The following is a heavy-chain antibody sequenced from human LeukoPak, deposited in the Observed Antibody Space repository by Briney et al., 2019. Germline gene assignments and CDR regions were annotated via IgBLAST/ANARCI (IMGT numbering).Heavy chain of an antibody. Sequence: SETLSVTCTVSGGSISSYYWTWIRQPPGKGLEWIGYVYYTGSTNYNPSLKSRVTISVDTSKNQFSLKLSSVTAADTAVYYCARGRGQQLVKDLDYWGQGTLVTVSS. J-gene: IGHJ4*02. CDR1: GGSISSYY. V-gene: IGHV4-59*01. CDR2: VYYTGST. CDR3: ARGRGQQLVKDLDY. D-gene: IGHD6-13*01.